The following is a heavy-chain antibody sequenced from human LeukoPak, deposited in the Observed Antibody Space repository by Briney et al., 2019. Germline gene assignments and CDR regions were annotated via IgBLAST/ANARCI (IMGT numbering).Heavy chain of an antibody. CDR1: GFTFSAYA. V-gene: IGHV3-30*18. J-gene: IGHJ4*02. CDR2: ISNDGSNE. D-gene: IGHD6-19*01. CDR3: AKDRGTSVWYLDY. Sequence: GSLRLSCEASGFTFSAYAMTWVRQAPGKGLEWVAVISNDGSNEYYADSVKGRFTISRDNSKNTLNLQMNSLRAEDTAVYYCAKDRGTSVWYLDYWGQGTLVTVSS.